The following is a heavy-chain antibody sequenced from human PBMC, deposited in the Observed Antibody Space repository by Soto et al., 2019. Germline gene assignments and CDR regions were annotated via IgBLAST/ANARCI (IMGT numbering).Heavy chain of an antibody. D-gene: IGHD3-22*01. J-gene: IGHJ5*02. CDR2: IYHSGST. V-gene: IGHV4-30-2*01. CDR1: GGSSSSGGYS. Sequence: QLQLQESGSGLVKPSQTLSLTCAVSGGSSSSGGYSWSWIRPPPGQGLEWIGYIYHSGSTYYNPSLKSRVTISVDRSKNQFSLKLSSVTAADTAVYYCARAITTLRNNDWFDPWGQGTRVTVSS. CDR3: ARAITTLRNNDWFDP.